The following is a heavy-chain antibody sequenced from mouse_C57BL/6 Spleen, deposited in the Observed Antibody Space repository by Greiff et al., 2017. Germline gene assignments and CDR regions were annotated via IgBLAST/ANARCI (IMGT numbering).Heavy chain of an antibody. CDR2: IAPNSGGT. Sequence: VQLQQPGAELVKPGASVKLSCKASGYTFTSYWMPWVKQRPGRGLEWIGRIAPNSGGTKYNEKFKSKATLTVDKPSSTAYMQLSSLTSEDSAVYYCAREDGYYDWDYFDYWGQGTTLTVSS. J-gene: IGHJ2*01. V-gene: IGHV1-72*01. CDR3: AREDGYYDWDYFDY. CDR1: GYTFTSYW. D-gene: IGHD2-3*01.